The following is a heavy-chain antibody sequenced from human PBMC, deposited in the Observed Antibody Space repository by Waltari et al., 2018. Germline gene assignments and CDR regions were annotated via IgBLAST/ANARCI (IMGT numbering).Heavy chain of an antibody. Sequence: QIHLEESGGGVVQPGTSLRLSCAGSGFDFDVYGMHWVRQAPGKGLEWVAVIWYDGSSIYYADSVRGRFTISRDNSKNTLFLQMDSVRVEDTAVYYCARDSLNIRARLFFDFWGQGAQVTVS. CDR1: GFDFDVYG. CDR2: IWYDGSSI. V-gene: IGHV3-33*01. CDR3: ARDSLNIRARLFFDF. D-gene: IGHD6-6*01. J-gene: IGHJ4*02.